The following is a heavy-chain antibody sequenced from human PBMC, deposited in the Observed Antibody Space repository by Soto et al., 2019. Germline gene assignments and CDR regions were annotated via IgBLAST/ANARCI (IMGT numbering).Heavy chain of an antibody. D-gene: IGHD2-21*02. CDR1: GYTLTGYY. J-gene: IGHJ6*02. CDR3: AIDPILKDCGGDCDYYGMDV. V-gene: IGHV1-2*04. CDR2: INPNSGGT. Sequence: ASVKVSCKASGYTLTGYYMHWVRQAPGQGLEWMGWINPNSGGTNYAQKFQGWVTMTRDTSISTAYMELSRLRSDDTAVYYCAIDPILKDCGGDCDYYGMDVWGQGTTVTVSS.